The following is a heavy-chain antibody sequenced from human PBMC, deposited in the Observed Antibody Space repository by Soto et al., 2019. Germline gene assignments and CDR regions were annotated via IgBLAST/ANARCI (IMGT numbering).Heavy chain of an antibody. CDR2: ISAYNGNT. CDR3: ARDIASVDFWSGYHALLPHYYYYYGMDV. Sequence: ASVKVSCKASGYTFTSYGISWVRQAPGQGLERMGWISAYNGNTNYAQKLQGRVTMTTDTSTSTAYMELRSLRSDDTAVYYCARDIASVDFWSGYHALLPHYYYYYGMDVWGQGTTVTVSS. J-gene: IGHJ6*02. CDR1: GYTFTSYG. D-gene: IGHD3-3*01. V-gene: IGHV1-18*01.